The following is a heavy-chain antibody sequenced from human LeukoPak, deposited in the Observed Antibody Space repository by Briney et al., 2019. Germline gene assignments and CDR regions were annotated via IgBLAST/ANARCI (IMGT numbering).Heavy chain of an antibody. J-gene: IGHJ4*02. V-gene: IGHV1-2*02. CDR1: GYTFTGYY. CDR2: INPNSGGT. D-gene: IGHD3-10*01. CDR3: ARGTYYYGSGSHTPTDY. Sequence: ASVKVSCKASGYTFTGYYMHWVRQAPGQGLEWMGWINPNSGGTNYAQKFQGRVTMTRDTSISTAYMELSRLRSDDTAVYYCARGTYYYGSGSHTPTDYWGQGTLVTVSS.